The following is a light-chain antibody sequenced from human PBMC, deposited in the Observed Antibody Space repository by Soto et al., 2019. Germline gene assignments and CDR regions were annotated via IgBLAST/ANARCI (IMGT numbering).Light chain of an antibody. Sequence: QSVLTQPPSASGTPGQRVTISCSGSSSNIGTNAVSWYQHLPGTAPKLLIYNNRQRPSGVPDRFSGSKSGTSASLAISGLQSEDDADYYCAAWDDSLNSVVFGGGTKVTVL. CDR3: AAWDDSLNSVV. CDR2: NNR. V-gene: IGLV1-44*01. CDR1: SSNIGTNA. J-gene: IGLJ2*01.